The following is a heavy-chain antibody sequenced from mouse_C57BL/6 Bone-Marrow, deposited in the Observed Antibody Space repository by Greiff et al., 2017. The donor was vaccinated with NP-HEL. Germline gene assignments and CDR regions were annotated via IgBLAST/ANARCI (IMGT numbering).Heavy chain of an antibody. CDR2: IDPSDSYT. Sequence: QVQLQQPGAELVKPGASVKPSCKASGYTFTTYWMQWVKQRPGQGLEWIGEIDPSDSYTNYNRKFKGKATLTVDTSSSSAYMQLSSLTSEDSAVYFCARKAYYGRSYDFAYWGQGTLVTVSA. CDR1: GYTFTTYW. V-gene: IGHV1-50*01. CDR3: ARKAYYGRSYDFAY. J-gene: IGHJ3*01. D-gene: IGHD1-1*01.